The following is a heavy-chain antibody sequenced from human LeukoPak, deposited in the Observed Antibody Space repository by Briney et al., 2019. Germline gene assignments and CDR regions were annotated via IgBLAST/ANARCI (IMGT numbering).Heavy chain of an antibody. V-gene: IGHV3-48*04. CDR1: GFTFSSYG. J-gene: IGHJ4*02. CDR3: AKSRGKVVVVPGVFDY. D-gene: IGHD2-2*01. CDR2: ISTTSGTI. Sequence: GGSLRLSCAASGFTFSSYGMNWVRQAPGKGLEWVSYISTTSGTIYYADSVKGRFTISRDNAKNSLYLQMNSLRAEDTAVYYCAKSRGKVVVVPGVFDYWGQGTLVTVSS.